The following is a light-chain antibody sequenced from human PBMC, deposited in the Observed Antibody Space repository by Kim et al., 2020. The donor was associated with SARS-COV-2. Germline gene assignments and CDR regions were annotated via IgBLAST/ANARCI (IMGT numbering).Light chain of an antibody. Sequence: QSVTISCNGSSSDISSYDYVSWYQQYPGNAPKLIIYDVTKRPSGVPDRFSGSKSANTASLTVSGLQAEDEADYYCSSYAGSNNGVFGGGTQLTVL. CDR2: DVT. J-gene: IGLJ2*01. V-gene: IGLV2-8*01. CDR1: SSDISSYDY. CDR3: SSYAGSNNGV.